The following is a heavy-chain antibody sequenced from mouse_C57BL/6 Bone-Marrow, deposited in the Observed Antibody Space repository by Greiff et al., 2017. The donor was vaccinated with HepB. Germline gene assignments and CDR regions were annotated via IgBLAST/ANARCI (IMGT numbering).Heavy chain of an antibody. V-gene: IGHV1-81*01. Sequence: QQRTGQGLEWIGEIYPRSGNTYYNEKFKGKATLTADKSSSTAYMELRSLTSEDSAVYFCARDGYVPFAYWGQGTLVTVSA. CDR2: IYPRSGNT. CDR3: ARDGYVPFAY. D-gene: IGHD2-2*01. J-gene: IGHJ3*01.